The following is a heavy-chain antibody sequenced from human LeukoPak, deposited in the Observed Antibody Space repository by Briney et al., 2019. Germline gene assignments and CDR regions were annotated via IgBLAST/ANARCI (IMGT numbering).Heavy chain of an antibody. Sequence: PSQTLSLTCTVSGGSISSGSYYWSWIRQPAGKGLEWIGRIYTSGSTNYNPSLKSRVTISVDTSKNQFSLKLSSVTAADTAVYYCARDRGYSSSWYGEHHAFDIWGQGTMVTVSS. D-gene: IGHD6-13*01. J-gene: IGHJ3*02. CDR3: ARDRGYSSSWYGEHHAFDI. V-gene: IGHV4-61*02. CDR1: GGSISSGSYY. CDR2: IYTSGST.